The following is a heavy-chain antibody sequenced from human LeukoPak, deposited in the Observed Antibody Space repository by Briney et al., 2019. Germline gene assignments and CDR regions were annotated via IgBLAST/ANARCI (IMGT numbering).Heavy chain of an antibody. CDR2: IYWDGGK. J-gene: IGHJ4*02. CDR3: AHRRYSSVWYPFNY. V-gene: IGHV2-5*02. D-gene: IGHD6-19*01. CDR1: GFSLSTNGAG. Sequence: SGPTLVNPTQTLTLTCTSSGFSLSTNGAGVGWIRQPPGKALEWLAVIYWDGGKRYSPSLQSRLTITVGTSKNQVVLTLTNMGPADTATYYCAHRRYSSVWYPFNYWGQGILVTVSS.